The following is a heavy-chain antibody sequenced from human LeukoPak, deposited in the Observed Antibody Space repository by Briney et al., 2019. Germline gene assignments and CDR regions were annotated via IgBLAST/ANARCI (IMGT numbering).Heavy chain of an antibody. CDR1: GVSLNTRGMG. Sequence: SGPTLVNPTQTLTLTCTFSGVSLNTRGMGGGWIRQPPGKALEWLALIYWDDDKYYSPSLRSRLTITRDTSKNQMILTLSNMDPVDTATYYCARSTHSVTYSSTWPSFWYFDLWGRGNLVTVSS. D-gene: IGHD6-13*01. J-gene: IGHJ2*01. CDR2: IYWDDDK. V-gene: IGHV2-5*02. CDR3: ARSTHSVTYSSTWPSFWYFDL.